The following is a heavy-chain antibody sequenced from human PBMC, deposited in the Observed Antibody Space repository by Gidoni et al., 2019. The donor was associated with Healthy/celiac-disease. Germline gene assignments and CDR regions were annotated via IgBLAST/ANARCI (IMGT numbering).Heavy chain of an antibody. CDR2: ISGSGGST. J-gene: IGHJ4*02. D-gene: IGHD2-15*01. CDR3: AKDGDRYCSGGSCYSVWLGGFDY. V-gene: IGHV3-23*01. CDR1: GFTFSSYA. Sequence: EVQLLESGGGLVQPGGSLRLSCAASGFTFSSYAMSWVRQAPGKGLEWVSAISGSGGSTYYADSVKGRFTISRDNSKNTLYLQMNSLRAEDTAVYYCAKDGDRYCSGGSCYSVWLGGFDYWGQGTLVTVSS.